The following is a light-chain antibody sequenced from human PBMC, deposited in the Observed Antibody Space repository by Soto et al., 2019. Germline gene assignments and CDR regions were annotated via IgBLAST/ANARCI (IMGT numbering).Light chain of an antibody. V-gene: IGKV4-1*01. CDR1: QSVLYTSNNKNY. J-gene: IGKJ1*01. CDR3: QPYYGTHQT. Sequence: DIVMTQSPDSLAVSLGERATINCRSSQSVLYTSNNKNYLAWYRQKPGQPPQLLFYWASTRESGVPDRFSGSGSGTDFTLTISSLQPEDVAVSYGQPYYGTHQTFGQGTKVEVK. CDR2: WAS.